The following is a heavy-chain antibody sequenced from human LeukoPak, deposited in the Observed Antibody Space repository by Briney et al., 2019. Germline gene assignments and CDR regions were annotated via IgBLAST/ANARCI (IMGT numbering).Heavy chain of an antibody. CDR1: GGSISSYY. V-gene: IGHV4-59*01. CDR3: ARDGYSGSYPLAFDI. D-gene: IGHD1-26*01. Sequence: SETLSLTCTVSGGSISSYYWSWIRRPPGKGLEWIGYIYYSGSTNYNPSLKSRVTISVDTSKNQFSLKLSSVTAADTAVYYCARDGYSGSYPLAFDIWGQGTMVTVSS. CDR2: IYYSGST. J-gene: IGHJ3*02.